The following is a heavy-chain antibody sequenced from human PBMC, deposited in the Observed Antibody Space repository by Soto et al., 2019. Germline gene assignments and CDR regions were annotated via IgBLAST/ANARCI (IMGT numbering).Heavy chain of an antibody. CDR3: ARVGPGYYFGMDG. Sequence: QVQLVQSGAEVKKPGASVKVSCTASGYTFTNYDIYWVRQATGQGLECVGWMNPNSGNTDYPQKFRXRXXMTRNTSISTAYMELTSLRSEDTAVYYCARVGPGYYFGMDGWGQGTTVTVSS. J-gene: IGHJ6*02. CDR1: GYTFTNYD. CDR2: MNPNSGNT. V-gene: IGHV1-8*01.